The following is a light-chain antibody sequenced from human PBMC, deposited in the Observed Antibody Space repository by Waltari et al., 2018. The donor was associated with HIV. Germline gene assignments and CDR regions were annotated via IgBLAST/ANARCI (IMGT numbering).Light chain of an antibody. J-gene: IGLJ3*02. Sequence: FMLTQPHAVSESPGKTITIPCTRTSGNIGDNYVQWYQQRPGRSPASLIYENNDRASGVPERFSGSIDRSSSSATLTISGLKSEDEADYYCQSYDSNNVGVFGGGTRLTVL. CDR3: QSYDSNNVGV. CDR2: ENN. CDR1: SGNIGDNY. V-gene: IGLV6-57*01.